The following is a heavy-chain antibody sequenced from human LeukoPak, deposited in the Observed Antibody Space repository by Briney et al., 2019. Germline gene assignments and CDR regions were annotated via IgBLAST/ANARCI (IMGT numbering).Heavy chain of an antibody. D-gene: IGHD3-16*02. Sequence: SETLSLTCTVSGGSVSSPDDYWGWIRQPPEKGLEWSGSIFFTGNTLYNPSLTSRVSMSIDLSKNQFTLRLSSVIAADTAVYYCARHSHRRGNAFEIWGPGTMVTVSS. CDR1: GGSVSSPDDY. J-gene: IGHJ3*02. CDR2: IFFTGNT. CDR3: ARHSHRRGNAFEI. V-gene: IGHV4-39*01.